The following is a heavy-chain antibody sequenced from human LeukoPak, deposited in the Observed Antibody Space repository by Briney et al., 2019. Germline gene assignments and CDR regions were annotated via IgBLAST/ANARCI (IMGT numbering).Heavy chain of an antibody. V-gene: IGHV3-30*03. CDR3: ARHRGSSLFVDY. D-gene: IGHD1-26*01. CDR1: GFTFSSYG. Sequence: PGGSLRLSCAASGFTFSSYGMHWVRQAPGKGLEWVAVISYDGSNKYYADSVKGRFTISRDNSKNTLYLQMSSLRAEDTAVYFCARHRGSSLFVDYWGQGTLVTVSS. CDR2: ISYDGSNK. J-gene: IGHJ4*02.